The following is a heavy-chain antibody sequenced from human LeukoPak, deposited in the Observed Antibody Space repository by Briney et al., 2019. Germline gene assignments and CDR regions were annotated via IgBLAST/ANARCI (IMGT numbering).Heavy chain of an antibody. J-gene: IGHJ3*02. V-gene: IGHV4-39*07. CDR1: GGSISGSSYY. CDR2: INYSGST. Sequence: SETLSLTCTVSGGSISGSSYYWGWIRQPPGKGLEWIGSINYSGSTYYNPSLKSRVTISVDTSKNQFSLKLNSVTAADTAVYYCARVGVGRTVTTSGLGAFDIWGQGTMVTVSS. D-gene: IGHD4-17*01. CDR3: ARVGVGRTVTTSGLGAFDI.